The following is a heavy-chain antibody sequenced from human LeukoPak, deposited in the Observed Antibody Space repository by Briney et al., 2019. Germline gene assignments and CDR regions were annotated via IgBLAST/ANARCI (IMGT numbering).Heavy chain of an antibody. CDR3: ARGGVFMAAGTFDY. J-gene: IGHJ4*02. D-gene: IGHD6-13*01. Sequence: PSETLSLTCTVSGGSISSYYWSWIWQSAGKRLEWIGRIYTSGSTSYNPSLESRVTMSVDTSKNQISLKLSSVTAADTAIYYCARGGVFMAAGTFDYWGQGTLVTVSS. V-gene: IGHV4-4*07. CDR2: IYTSGST. CDR1: GGSISSYY.